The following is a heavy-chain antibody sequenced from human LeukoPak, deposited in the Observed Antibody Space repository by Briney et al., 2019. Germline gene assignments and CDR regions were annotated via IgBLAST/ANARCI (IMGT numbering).Heavy chain of an antibody. J-gene: IGHJ1*01. D-gene: IGHD3-3*02. Sequence: PGGSLRLSCAASGFTVSSNYMSWVRQAPGKGLEWVSVIYSGGSTYYADSVKGRFTISRDNAKDSLFLFMNSLRADDTAFYFCARGSSTETFSAEYFQHWGQGTLVTVSS. CDR3: ARGSSTETFSAEYFQH. CDR2: IYSGGST. CDR1: GFTVSSNY. V-gene: IGHV3-53*01.